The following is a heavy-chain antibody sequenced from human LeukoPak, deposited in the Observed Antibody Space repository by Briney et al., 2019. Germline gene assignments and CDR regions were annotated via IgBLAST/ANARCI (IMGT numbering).Heavy chain of an antibody. V-gene: IGHV3-48*03. CDR3: ARRRDSGSLQHFDY. CDR1: GFTFSSYE. Sequence: GGSLRLSCAASGFTFSSYEMNWVRQAPGKGLEWVSYISSSGSTIYYADSVKGRFTISRDNAKNSLYLQMNSLRAEDTAVYYCARRRDSGSLQHFDYWGQGTLVTVSS. J-gene: IGHJ4*02. CDR2: ISSSGSTI. D-gene: IGHD1-26*01.